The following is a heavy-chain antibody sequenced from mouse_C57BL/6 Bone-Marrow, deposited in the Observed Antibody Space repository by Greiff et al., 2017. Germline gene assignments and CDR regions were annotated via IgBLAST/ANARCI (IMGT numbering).Heavy chain of an antibody. CDR1: GYSFTSYY. D-gene: IGHD1-1*01. J-gene: IGHJ2*01. Sequence: QVQLQQSGPELVKPGASVKISCKASGYSFTSYYIHWVKQRPGQGLEWIGWIYPGSGNTKYNEKFKGKATLTADTSSSTAYKQLSSLTSEDSSVYYCASMTTVVANDYWGQGTTLTVSS. CDR2: IYPGSGNT. V-gene: IGHV1-66*01. CDR3: ASMTTVVANDY.